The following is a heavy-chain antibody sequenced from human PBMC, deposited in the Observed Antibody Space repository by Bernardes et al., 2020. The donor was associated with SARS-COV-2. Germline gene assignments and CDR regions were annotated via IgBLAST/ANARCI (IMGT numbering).Heavy chain of an antibody. V-gene: IGHV4-30-2*01. CDR2: VHHSGGT. CDR3: ARGAAAFDI. J-gene: IGHJ3*02. Sequence: SETLSLTCTVSGGSVNSDDSSWSWLRQPPGRGLEWIGYVHHSGGTYYNPSLGTRIAISILKSKRQISLKLRSVSAADTAVYYCARGAAAFDIWGQGTVVTVSP. CDR1: GGSVNSDDSS. D-gene: IGHD2-15*01.